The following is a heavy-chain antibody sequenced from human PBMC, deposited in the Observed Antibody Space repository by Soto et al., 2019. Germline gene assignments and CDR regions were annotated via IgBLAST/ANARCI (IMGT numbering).Heavy chain of an antibody. V-gene: IGHV3-21*01. CDR3: VLGDYYYYYGMQV. CDR1: GFTFSSYS. D-gene: IGHD2-15*01. CDR2: ISSSSSYI. Sequence: VGSLRLSCAASGFTFSSYSMNCVRHAPGKGLEWVSSISSSSSYIYYADSVKGRFTISRDNAKNSLYLQMNSLRAEDTAVYYCVLGDYYYYYGMQVWGQATTVPVS. J-gene: IGHJ6*01.